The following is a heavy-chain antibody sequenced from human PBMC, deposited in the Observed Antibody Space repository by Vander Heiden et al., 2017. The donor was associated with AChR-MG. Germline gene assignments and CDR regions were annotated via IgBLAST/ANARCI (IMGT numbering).Heavy chain of an antibody. J-gene: IGHJ3*02. D-gene: IGHD3-9*01. CDR3: ARDRGGRYFDWFSEAFDI. V-gene: IGHV1-3*01. CDR2: SNAGNGNT. CDR1: GYPFTSYA. Sequence: QVQLVQSGAEVKKPGASVKFSCKASGYPFTSYAMHGVRQAPGQRLEGMGGSNAGNGNTKYSQKVQGRVTITRETSASTAYMELSSLRSEDTAVYYCARDRGGRYFDWFSEAFDIWGQGTMVTVSS.